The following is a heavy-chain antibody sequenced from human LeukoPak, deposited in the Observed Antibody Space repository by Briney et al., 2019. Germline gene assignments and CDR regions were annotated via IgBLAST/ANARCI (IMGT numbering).Heavy chain of an antibody. J-gene: IGHJ4*02. D-gene: IGHD6-13*01. CDR1: GYTFTGYY. Sequence: GASVKVSCKASGYTFTGYYMHWVRQAPGQGLEWMGWINPNSGGTNYAQKFQGRVTMTRDTSISTAYMELRSLRSDDTAVYYCARDHGSSWKKGVSFDYWGQGTLVTVSS. CDR3: ARDHGSSWKKGVSFDY. CDR2: INPNSGGT. V-gene: IGHV1-2*02.